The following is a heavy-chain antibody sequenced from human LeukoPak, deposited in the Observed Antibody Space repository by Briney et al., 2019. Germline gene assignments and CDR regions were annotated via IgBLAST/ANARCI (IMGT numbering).Heavy chain of an antibody. CDR1: GYTFTSYG. Sequence: ASVKVSCKASGYTFTSYGISWVRQAPGKGLEWMGWINPNSGATSFAQEFQGRVTMTRDRSISTAYLELSRLRSDDTALYYCAFTYYDILTGLFVDAFDIWGQGTMVTVSS. CDR3: AFTYYDILTGLFVDAFDI. V-gene: IGHV1-2*02. J-gene: IGHJ3*02. CDR2: INPNSGAT. D-gene: IGHD3-9*01.